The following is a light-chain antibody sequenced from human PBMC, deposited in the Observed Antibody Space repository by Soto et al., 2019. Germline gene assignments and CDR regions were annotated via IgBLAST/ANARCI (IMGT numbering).Light chain of an antibody. J-gene: IGKJ4*01. CDR2: GAS. Sequence: EIVMTQSPATLSVSPGERATLSCRASQSVSTNLVWYQQKPGQAPRLLIYGASTRATGIPVRFSGSGSGTEFTLTITSLQSEDFAVYYCQEYNNWHPITCGGGTKVDIK. V-gene: IGKV3-15*01. CDR3: QEYNNWHPIT. CDR1: QSVSTN.